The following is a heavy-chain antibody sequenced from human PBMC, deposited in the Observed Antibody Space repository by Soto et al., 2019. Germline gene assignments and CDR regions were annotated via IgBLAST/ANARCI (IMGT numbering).Heavy chain of an antibody. J-gene: IGHJ6*03. CDR3: AKGGPVDYYYYYYYMDV. CDR2: ISGSGGST. Sequence: GGSLRLSCAASGFTFSIYAMSWVRQAPGKGLEWVSAISGSGGSTYYADSVKGRFTISRDNSKNTLYLQMNSLRAEDTAVYYCAKGGPVDYYYYYYYMDVWGKGTTVTVSS. V-gene: IGHV3-23*01. CDR1: GFTFSIYA. D-gene: IGHD2-15*01.